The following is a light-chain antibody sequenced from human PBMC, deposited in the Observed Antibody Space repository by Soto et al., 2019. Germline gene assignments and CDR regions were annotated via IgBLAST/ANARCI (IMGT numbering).Light chain of an antibody. V-gene: IGKV1-39*01. J-gene: IGKJ1*01. CDR3: QQSFSSRWT. CDR2: SSS. CDR1: QRITTY. Sequence: IQMTQSPSSLSASVGDSVTITCRASQRITTYLNWYQQKPGKAPNLLIYSSSTLQSGVPSRFSGSGSGTDFTLTISSLQPEDFATYYCQQSFSSRWTFGQGTKVDIK.